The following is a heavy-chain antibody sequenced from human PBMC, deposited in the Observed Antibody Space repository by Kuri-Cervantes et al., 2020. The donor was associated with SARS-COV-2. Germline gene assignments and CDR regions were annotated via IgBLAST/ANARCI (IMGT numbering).Heavy chain of an antibody. Sequence: LSLAWAVDGWSFSGNYWSWSRQPPGKGMEWIGKIKHNGSTNYNTSLKSRVTISVDMSKNQFSLKLSSVTAADKAVYYCARGGSSWYIHQYYFDYWGQGTLVTVSS. D-gene: IGHD6-13*01. CDR3: ARGGSSWYIHQYYFDY. CDR1: GWSFSGNY. CDR2: IKHNGST. J-gene: IGHJ4*02. V-gene: IGHV4-34*01.